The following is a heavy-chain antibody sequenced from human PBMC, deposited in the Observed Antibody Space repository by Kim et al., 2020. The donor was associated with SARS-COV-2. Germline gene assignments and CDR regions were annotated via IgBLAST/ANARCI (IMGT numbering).Heavy chain of an antibody. CDR2: IWYDGSNK. CDR1: GFTFSSYG. Sequence: GGSLRLSCAASGFTFSSYGMHWVRQAPGKGLEWVAVIWYDGSNKYYADFVKGRFTISRDNSKNTLYLQMNSLRAEDTAVYYCARDGRGIAAALLPDCWGQGTLVTVSS. J-gene: IGHJ4*02. D-gene: IGHD6-13*01. CDR3: ARDGRGIAAALLPDC. V-gene: IGHV3-33*01.